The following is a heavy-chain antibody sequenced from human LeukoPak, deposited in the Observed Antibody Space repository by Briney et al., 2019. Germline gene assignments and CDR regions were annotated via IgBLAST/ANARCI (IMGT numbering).Heavy chain of an antibody. V-gene: IGHV1-2*02. Sequence: ASVKVSCKASVYTFTGHYMNWVRHAPGQGLEWMGWINPNSGGTNYAQKFQGRVTMTRETSISTAYMELSSLRSDDTAVYNCARVKYHYNSGGYCDYWGQGTLVTVSP. J-gene: IGHJ4*02. CDR1: VYTFTGHY. D-gene: IGHD3-22*01. CDR2: INPNSGGT. CDR3: ARVKYHYNSGGYCDY.